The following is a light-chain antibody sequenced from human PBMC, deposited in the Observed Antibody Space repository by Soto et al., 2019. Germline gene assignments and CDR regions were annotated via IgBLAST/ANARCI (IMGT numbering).Light chain of an antibody. V-gene: IGKV3-20*01. J-gene: IGKJ1*01. CDR1: QSLSSGF. CDR3: QQYETSSPT. CDR2: GAS. Sequence: IVLTQSPCTLSLSPGDRGTLSCRASQSLSSGFLAWYQQKPGQAPRLLISGASRRATGIPVRFSGSGSGTDFRLTISRLDPEDFAVYYCQQYETSSPTFGQGTKVDI.